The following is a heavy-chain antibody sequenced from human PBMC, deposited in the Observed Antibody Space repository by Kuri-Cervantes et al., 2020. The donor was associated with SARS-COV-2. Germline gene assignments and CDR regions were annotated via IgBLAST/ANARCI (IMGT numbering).Heavy chain of an antibody. CDR3: ARLSTMTDNYGMDV. Sequence: SETLSLTCAVYGGSFSGYYWSWIRQPPGKGLEWIGEINHSGSTNYNPSLKSRVTISVDTSKNQFSLKLSSVTAADTAVYYCARLSTMTDNYGMDVWGQGTTVTVSS. CDR1: GGSFSGYY. D-gene: IGHD5/OR15-5a*01. V-gene: IGHV4-34*01. CDR2: INHSGST. J-gene: IGHJ6*02.